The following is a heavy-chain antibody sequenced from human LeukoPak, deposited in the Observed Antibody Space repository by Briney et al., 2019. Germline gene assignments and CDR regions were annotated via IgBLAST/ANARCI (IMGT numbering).Heavy chain of an antibody. CDR2: ISGSGGST. J-gene: IGHJ4*02. CDR1: GFTFSSYA. D-gene: IGHD3-22*01. Sequence: GGSLRLSCAASGFTFSSYAMSWVRQAPGKGLEWVSAISGSGGSTYYADSVKGRFTISRDNSKITLYLQMNSLRAEDTAVYYCAKLGSYHDSSGYYRVFDYWGQGTLVTVSS. V-gene: IGHV3-23*01. CDR3: AKLGSYHDSSGYYRVFDY.